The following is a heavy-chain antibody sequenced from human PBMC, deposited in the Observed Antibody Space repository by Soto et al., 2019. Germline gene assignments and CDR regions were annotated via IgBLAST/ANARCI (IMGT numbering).Heavy chain of an antibody. Sequence: PGGSLRLSCAASGFTFSSYSMNWVRQAPGKGLEWVSYISSSSSTIYYADSVKGRFTISRDNAKNSLYLQMNSLRDEDTAVYYCAREYSSGWKHNWYFDLWGRGTLVTVSS. D-gene: IGHD6-19*01. CDR3: AREYSSGWKHNWYFDL. J-gene: IGHJ2*01. CDR2: ISSSSSTI. CDR1: GFTFSSYS. V-gene: IGHV3-48*02.